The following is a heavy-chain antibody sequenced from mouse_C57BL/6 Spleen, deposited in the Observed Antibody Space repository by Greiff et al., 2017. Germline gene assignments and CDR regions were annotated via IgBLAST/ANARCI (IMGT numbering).Heavy chain of an antibody. CDR3: ATRTAQATLFAY. V-gene: IGHV1-80*01. CDR1: GYAFSSYW. CDR2: IYPGDGDT. Sequence: QQSGAELVKPGASVKISCKASGYAFSSYWMNWVKQRPGKGLEWIGQIYPGDGDTNYNGKFKGKATLTADKSSSTAYMQLSSLTSEDSAVYFCATRTAQATLFAYWGQGTLVTVSA. J-gene: IGHJ3*01. D-gene: IGHD3-2*02.